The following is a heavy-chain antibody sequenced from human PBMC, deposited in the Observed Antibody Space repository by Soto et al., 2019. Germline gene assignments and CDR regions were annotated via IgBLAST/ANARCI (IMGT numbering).Heavy chain of an antibody. V-gene: IGHV4-4*02. J-gene: IGHJ4*02. CDR2: IYHSGST. CDR1: GGSISSSNW. Sequence: PWETLSLTCGVSGGSISSSNWWSWVRQPPGKGLEWIGEIYHSGSTNYNPSLKSRVTISVDKSKNQFSLKLSSVTAADTAVYYCARSWNCVRLFDYWGQGTLVTVSS. D-gene: IGHD1-7*01. CDR3: ARSWNCVRLFDY.